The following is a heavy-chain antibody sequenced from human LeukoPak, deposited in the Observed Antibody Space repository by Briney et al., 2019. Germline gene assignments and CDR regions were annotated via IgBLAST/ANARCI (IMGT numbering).Heavy chain of an antibody. V-gene: IGHV1-18*01. D-gene: IGHD1-26*01. Sequence: ASVKVSCKASGGTFSSYGISWVRQAPGQGLEWMGWISAYNGNTNYAQKLQGRVTMTTDTSTSTAYMELRSLRSDDTAVYYCARGPGIVGAQGFDYWGQGTLVTVSS. CDR2: ISAYNGNT. CDR3: ARGPGIVGAQGFDY. J-gene: IGHJ4*02. CDR1: GGTFSSYG.